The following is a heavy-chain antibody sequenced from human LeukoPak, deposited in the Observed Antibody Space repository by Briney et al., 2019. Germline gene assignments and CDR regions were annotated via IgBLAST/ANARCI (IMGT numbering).Heavy chain of an antibody. J-gene: IGHJ6*02. Sequence: GGSLQISCKGSGYSFTSYWIGWVRQMPGKGLEWMGIIYPGDSDTRYSPSFQGQVTISADKSISTAYLQWSSLKASDTAMYYCARSKDHYYYGMDVWGQGTTVTVSS. CDR2: IYPGDSDT. CDR3: ARSKDHYYYGMDV. V-gene: IGHV5-51*01. CDR1: GYSFTSYW.